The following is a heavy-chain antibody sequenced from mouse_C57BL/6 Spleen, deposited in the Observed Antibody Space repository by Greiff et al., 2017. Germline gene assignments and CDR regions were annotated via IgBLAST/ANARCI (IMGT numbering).Heavy chain of an antibody. Sequence: QVQLQQPGAELVRPGSSVKLSCKASGYTFTSYWMHWVKQRPIQGLEWIGNIDPSDSDTHYNQKFKDKATLTVDKSSNTAYMQLSSLTSEDSAVXYGAKSAHYGSSGFDYWGQGTTLTVSA. CDR2: IDPSDSDT. V-gene: IGHV1-52*01. CDR1: GYTFTSYW. J-gene: IGHJ2*01. D-gene: IGHD1-1*01. CDR3: AKSAHYGSSGFDY.